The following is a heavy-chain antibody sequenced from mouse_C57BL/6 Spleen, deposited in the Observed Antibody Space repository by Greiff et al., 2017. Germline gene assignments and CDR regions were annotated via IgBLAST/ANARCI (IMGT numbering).Heavy chain of an antibody. CDR2: ISSGSSTI. CDR1: GFTFSDYG. Sequence: EVHLVESGGGLVKPGGSLKLSCAASGFTFSDYGLHWVRQAPEKGLEWVAYISSGSSTIYYADTVKGRFTISRDNAKNTLFLQMTSLRSEDTAMYYCAKIYYDYDSYAMDYWGQGTSVTVSS. D-gene: IGHD2-4*01. CDR3: AKIYYDYDSYAMDY. V-gene: IGHV5-17*01. J-gene: IGHJ4*01.